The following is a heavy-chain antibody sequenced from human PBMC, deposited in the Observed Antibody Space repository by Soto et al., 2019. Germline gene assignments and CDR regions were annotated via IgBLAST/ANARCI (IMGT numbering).Heavy chain of an antibody. V-gene: IGHV4-59*11. J-gene: IGHJ3*01. CDR1: SGSLSSHF. CDR2: IFYTGIT. CDR3: ERGGYDFSGVNFDDGFDF. Sequence: SETLSLTCSVSSGSLSSHFWAWIRQSPGKGLEWLGYIFYTGITNYNPSLQSRVSISVDTSKVQFSLGLNSVTAADTAVYYCERGGYDFSGVNFDDGFDFWGQGIPVTVSS. D-gene: IGHD3-22*01.